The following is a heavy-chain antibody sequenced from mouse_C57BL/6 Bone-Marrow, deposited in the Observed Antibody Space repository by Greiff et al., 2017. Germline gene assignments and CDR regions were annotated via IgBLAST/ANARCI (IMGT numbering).Heavy chain of an antibody. CDR3: ARSRIYYGPMDY. CDR1: GYTFTDYY. J-gene: IGHJ4*01. Sequence: QVQLQQSGAELVRPGASVKLSCKASGYTFTDYYINWVKQRPGQGLEWIARIYPGGGNTYYNEKFKGKATLTAEKSSSTAYMQLSSLTSEDSAVXFCARSRIYYGPMDYWGQGTSVTVAS. V-gene: IGHV1-76*01. D-gene: IGHD2-1*01. CDR2: IYPGGGNT.